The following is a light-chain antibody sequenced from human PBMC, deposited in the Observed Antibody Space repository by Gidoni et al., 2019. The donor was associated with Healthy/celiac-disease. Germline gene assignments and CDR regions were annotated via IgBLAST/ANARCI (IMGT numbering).Light chain of an antibody. CDR2: AAS. J-gene: IGKJ4*01. CDR3: QQYYSYPPLT. Sequence: AIRMTQSPSSFSASTGDRVTITCRASQGISSYLAWYQQKPGKAPKLLIYAASTLQSGVPSRFSGSGSVTDFTLTISCLQSEDFATYYCQQYYSYPPLTFXGXTKVEIK. V-gene: IGKV1-8*01. CDR1: QGISSY.